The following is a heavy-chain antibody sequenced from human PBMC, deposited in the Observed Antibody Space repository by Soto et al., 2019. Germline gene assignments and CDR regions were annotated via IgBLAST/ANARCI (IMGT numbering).Heavy chain of an antibody. D-gene: IGHD6-13*01. CDR1: GYTFTSYG. J-gene: IGHJ4*02. Sequence: QVQLVHSGAEVKKPGASVKVSCKAPGYTFTSYGISWVRQGPGQGREWMGWISAYNGNTKHPQNLKGRVTVTTDTSTSTAYMELRSLRSDDTAVYYCSREAAAGTLDYWGQGTLVTVSS. CDR3: SREAAAGTLDY. CDR2: ISAYNGNT. V-gene: IGHV1-18*01.